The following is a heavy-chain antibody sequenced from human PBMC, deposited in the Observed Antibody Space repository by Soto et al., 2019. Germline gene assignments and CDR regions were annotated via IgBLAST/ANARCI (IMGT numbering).Heavy chain of an antibody. Sequence: QVQLVESGGGVVQPGRSLRLSCAASGFTFSSYGMHWVRQAPGKGLEWVAVIWDDGSNKYYADSVKGRFTISRDNSKNTLDPQMNSLRAEDTAVYYCARTEVLRFFNYYYGMDVWGQGTTVTVSS. CDR3: ARTEVLRFFNYYYGMDV. CDR1: GFTFSSYG. D-gene: IGHD3-3*01. CDR2: IWDDGSNK. V-gene: IGHV3-33*01. J-gene: IGHJ6*02.